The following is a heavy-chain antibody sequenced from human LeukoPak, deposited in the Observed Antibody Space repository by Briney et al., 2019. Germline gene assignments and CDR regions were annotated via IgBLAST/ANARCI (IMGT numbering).Heavy chain of an antibody. Sequence: GGSLRLYCAASGLTFSDYYMSWIRQAPGKGLEWLSYINIGGTNTHYADSVKGRFTISSDNAKKSLYLEMTNLRAEDTAVYYCATDGAGFDTWGQGVLVTVSS. CDR2: INIGGTNT. CDR3: ATDGAGFDT. CDR1: GLTFSDYY. V-gene: IGHV3-11*01. J-gene: IGHJ5*02.